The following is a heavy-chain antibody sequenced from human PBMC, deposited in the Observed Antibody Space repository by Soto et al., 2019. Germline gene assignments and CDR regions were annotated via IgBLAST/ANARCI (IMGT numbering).Heavy chain of an antibody. CDR2: IHYSGST. D-gene: IGHD4-4*01. Sequence: SETLSLTCTVSSGSISSNSYYWGWIRQPPGKGLEWIGNIHYSGSTYYNPSLKSRVTISVDTSKNQFSLNLSSVTAADTAVYYCTFLLEMTTTGVWGHTFDFSGQGTMLT. CDR3: TFLLEMTTTGVWGHTFDF. J-gene: IGHJ3*01. CDR1: SGSISSNSYY. V-gene: IGHV4-39*01.